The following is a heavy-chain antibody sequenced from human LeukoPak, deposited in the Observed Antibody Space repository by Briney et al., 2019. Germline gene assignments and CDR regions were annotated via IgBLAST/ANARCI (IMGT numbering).Heavy chain of an antibody. J-gene: IGHJ3*02. Sequence: GASVKVSCKASGGTFSSYAISWVRQAPGQGLEWMGGIIPIFGTANYAQKFQGRVTITADESTSTAYMELSSLRSEDTAVYYCARDPTGIAVAGTRDDAFDIWGQGTMVTVYS. V-gene: IGHV1-69*13. CDR2: IIPIFGTA. D-gene: IGHD6-19*01. CDR1: GGTFSSYA. CDR3: ARDPTGIAVAGTRDDAFDI.